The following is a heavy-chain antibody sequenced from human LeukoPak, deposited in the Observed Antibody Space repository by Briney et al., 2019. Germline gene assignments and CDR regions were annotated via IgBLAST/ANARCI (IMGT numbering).Heavy chain of an antibody. CDR3: ARAPRGYSYGYLDF. J-gene: IGHJ4*02. Sequence: ASVKVSCKASGYTFTSYGISWVRQAPGQGLEWMGWISGYNGNTNYAQKVQGRVNMTTDISTSTAHMELRSLRSDDTAVYYCARAPRGYSYGYLDFWGQGSLVTVSS. V-gene: IGHV1-18*04. CDR2: ISGYNGNT. D-gene: IGHD5-18*01. CDR1: GYTFTSYG.